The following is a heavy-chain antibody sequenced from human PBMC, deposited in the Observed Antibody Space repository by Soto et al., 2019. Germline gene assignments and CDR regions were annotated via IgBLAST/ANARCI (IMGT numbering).Heavy chain of an antibody. J-gene: IGHJ5*02. CDR1: GFTFTTYA. CDR3: AKASNLLPWGSNH. V-gene: IGHV3-23*01. Sequence: EVQLLESGGGLIQPGGSLRLSCAASGFTFTTYAMSWVRQAPGKGLEWVSAISASGDITYYADSVKGRFTISRDSSKNTMYLQMNGMRAEDTAIYYCAKASNLLPWGSNHWGQGTLVTVSS. D-gene: IGHD3-22*01. CDR2: ISASGDIT.